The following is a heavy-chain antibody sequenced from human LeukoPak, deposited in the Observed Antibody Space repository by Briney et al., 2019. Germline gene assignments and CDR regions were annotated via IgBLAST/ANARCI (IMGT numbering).Heavy chain of an antibody. D-gene: IGHD6-13*01. J-gene: IGHJ6*02. CDR1: GYTFTGYY. Sequence: GASVKVSCKASGYTFTGYYMHWVRQAPGQGLEWMGWINPNSGGTNYAQKFQGRVTMTRDTSISTAYMELSRLRSDDTAVYYCARDHSGSNSWYGAFYYYYGMDVWGQGTTVTVSS. CDR3: ARDHSGSNSWYGAFYYYYGMDV. CDR2: INPNSGGT. V-gene: IGHV1-2*02.